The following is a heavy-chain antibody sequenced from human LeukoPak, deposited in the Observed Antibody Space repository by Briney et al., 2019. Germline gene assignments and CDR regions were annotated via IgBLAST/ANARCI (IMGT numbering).Heavy chain of an antibody. Sequence: GGSLRLSCAASGFTFSDYYMSWIRQAPGKGLEWVSYISSSSSYTNYADSVKGRFTISRDNAKNSLYLQMNSLRAEDTAVYYCARVNTAMVTRAAFDIWGQGTMVIVSS. J-gene: IGHJ3*02. V-gene: IGHV3-11*06. CDR1: GFTFSDYY. D-gene: IGHD5-18*01. CDR2: ISSSSSYT. CDR3: ARVNTAMVTRAAFDI.